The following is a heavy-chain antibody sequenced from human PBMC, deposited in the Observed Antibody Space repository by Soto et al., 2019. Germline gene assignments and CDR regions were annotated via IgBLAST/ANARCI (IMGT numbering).Heavy chain of an antibody. Sequence: SETLSLTCTVSGASISSYYWSWIRQPPGKGLEWIGYISYTGSSNYNPSLKSRVTISVDTSKKYFSLKLTSVTAADTAVYYCARKPYGSGSPPVYFDYWGQGTLVTVSS. V-gene: IGHV4-59*01. CDR3: ARKPYGSGSPPVYFDY. CDR1: GASISSYY. D-gene: IGHD3-10*01. J-gene: IGHJ4*02. CDR2: ISYTGSS.